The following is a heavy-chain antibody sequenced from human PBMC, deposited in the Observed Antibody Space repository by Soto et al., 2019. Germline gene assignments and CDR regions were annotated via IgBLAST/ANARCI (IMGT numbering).Heavy chain of an antibody. V-gene: IGHV1-69*12. Sequence: QVQLVQSGAEVKKPESSVKVSCKAPGGTFSTYAISWVRQAPGQGLEWIGGIIPMFGTANYAQRFQDRVTITAAESTNTGNMGLCSLRSEQRAVYLGAGGSQRGLRRIDDGDSCWGQGTLVTVSS. CDR3: AGGSQRGLRRIDDGDSC. D-gene: IGHD5-12*01. CDR2: IIPMFGTA. CDR1: GGTFSTYA. J-gene: IGHJ4*02.